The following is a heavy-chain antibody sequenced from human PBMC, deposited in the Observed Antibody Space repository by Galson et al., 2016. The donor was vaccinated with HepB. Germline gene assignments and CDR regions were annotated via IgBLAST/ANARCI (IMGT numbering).Heavy chain of an antibody. J-gene: IGHJ4*02. CDR1: GVSLSSDNW. Sequence: ETLSLTCAVSGVSLSSDNWWSWVRQPPGKGLEWIGYVYYSGSTNYNPSLKSRVTISVDTSKNQFSLKLSSVTAADTAVYYCARGGPGGWLQDYWGQGTLVTVSS. D-gene: IGHD5-12*01. CDR3: ARGGPGGWLQDY. CDR2: VYYSGST. V-gene: IGHV4-4*02.